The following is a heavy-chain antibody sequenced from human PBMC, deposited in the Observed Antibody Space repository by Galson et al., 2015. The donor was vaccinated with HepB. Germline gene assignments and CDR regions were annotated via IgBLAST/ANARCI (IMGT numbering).Heavy chain of an antibody. CDR3: VRDGIYSYGRGKTLTEDY. CDR1: GYTFTSYA. J-gene: IGHJ4*02. Sequence: SVKVSCKASGYTFTSYAMNWVRQAPGQGLEWMGYINTNTGNPTYAQGFTGRFVFSLDTSGSTAYLQISSLKAEDTAVYYCVRDGIYSYGRGKTLTEDYWGQGTLVTVSS. CDR2: INTNTGNP. D-gene: IGHD5-18*01. V-gene: IGHV7-4-1*02.